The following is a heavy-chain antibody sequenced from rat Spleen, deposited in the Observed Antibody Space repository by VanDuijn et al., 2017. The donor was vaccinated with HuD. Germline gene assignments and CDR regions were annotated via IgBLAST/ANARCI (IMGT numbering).Heavy chain of an antibody. D-gene: IGHD5-1*01. Sequence: QVQLKESGPGLVQPSQTLSLTCTVSGLSLTSNSVSWIRQPPGKGLEWMGVIWNDGDTSYNSALKSRLSVSRDTSKNQVFLKMNSLQTDDTGTYYCTRDFNWELGYWGQGVMVTVSS. CDR1: GLSLTSNS. CDR3: TRDFNWELGY. CDR2: IWNDGDT. J-gene: IGHJ2*01. V-gene: IGHV2-47*01.